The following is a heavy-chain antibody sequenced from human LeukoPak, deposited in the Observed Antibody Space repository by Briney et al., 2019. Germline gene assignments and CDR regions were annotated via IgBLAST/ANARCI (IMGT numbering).Heavy chain of an antibody. D-gene: IGHD3-22*01. CDR2: MNPNSGNT. CDR3: ATDDYYDSSGYP. CDR1: GYTFTSYD. V-gene: IGHV1-8*01. Sequence: ASVKVSCXASGYTFTSYDINWVRQATGQGLEWMGWMNPNSGNTGYAQKFQGRVTMTRNTSISTAYMELSSLRSEDTAVYYCATDDYYDSSGYPWGQGTLVTVSS. J-gene: IGHJ5*02.